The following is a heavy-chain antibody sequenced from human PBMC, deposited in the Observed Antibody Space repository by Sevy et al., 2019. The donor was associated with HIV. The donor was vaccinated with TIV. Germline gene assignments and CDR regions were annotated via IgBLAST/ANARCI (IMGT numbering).Heavy chain of an antibody. V-gene: IGHV3-23*01. CDR2: ISGSAGST. J-gene: IGHJ6*02. Sequence: GGSLRLSCAASGFIFSNYNMNWVRQAPGKGLEWVSAISGSAGSTYYADLVQGRFTISRDKSKNTLYLQMNSLRAEDTAVYYCAKGDRTFYGLDVWGQGTTVTVSS. CDR3: AKGDRTFYGLDV. CDR1: GFIFSNYN. D-gene: IGHD2-15*01.